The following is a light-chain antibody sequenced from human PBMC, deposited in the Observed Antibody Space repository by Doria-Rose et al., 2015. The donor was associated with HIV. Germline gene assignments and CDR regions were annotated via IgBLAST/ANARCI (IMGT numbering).Light chain of an antibody. J-gene: IGLJ2*01. V-gene: IGLV1-40*01. Sequence: QAVVTQEPSVSGAPGQRVTISCTGPTSNIGAGAGYDVHWYQQVPGTAPKLLIYGNNNRPSGVPDRFYGSRSGTSASLAITGLQAEDEADYYCQSYDSSLSGSVFGGGTKLTVL. CDR3: QSYDSSLSGSV. CDR1: TSNIGAGAGYD. CDR2: GNN.